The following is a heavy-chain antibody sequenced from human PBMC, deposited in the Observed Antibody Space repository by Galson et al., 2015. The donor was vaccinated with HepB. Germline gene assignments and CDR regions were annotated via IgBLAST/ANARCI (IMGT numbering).Heavy chain of an antibody. CDR3: ARWAIFGVVNNYWYFDL. V-gene: IGHV4-59*01. J-gene: IGHJ2*01. D-gene: IGHD3-3*01. CDR2: IYYSGST. CDR1: GGSISSYY. Sequence: LSLTCTVSGGSISSYYWSWIRQPPGKGLEWIGYIYYSGSTNYNPSLKSRVTISVDTSKNQFSLKLSSVTAADTAVYYCARWAIFGVVNNYWYFDLWGRGTLVTVSS.